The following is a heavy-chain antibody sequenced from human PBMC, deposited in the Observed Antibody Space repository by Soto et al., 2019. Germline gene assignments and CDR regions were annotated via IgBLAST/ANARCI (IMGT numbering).Heavy chain of an antibody. D-gene: IGHD3-16*01. CDR2: INTYNGKT. V-gene: IGHV1-18*01. Sequence: ASVKVSCKTSGYIFTSYGIGWARQAHGQGLEWMGWINTYNGKTNYAQNLQGRVTLTTDTSTSTAYMELRSLRSNDTAIYYCAMVDVYVTPSPQDVWGQGTTVTVSS. CDR3: AMVDVYVTPSPQDV. CDR1: GYIFTSYG. J-gene: IGHJ6*02.